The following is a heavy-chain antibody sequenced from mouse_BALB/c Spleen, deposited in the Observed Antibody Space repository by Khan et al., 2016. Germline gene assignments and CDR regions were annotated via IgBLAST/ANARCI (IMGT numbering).Heavy chain of an antibody. V-gene: IGHV3-1*02. D-gene: IGHD2-1*01. Sequence: EVQLQESGPDLVKPSQSLSLTCTVTGYSITSGYSWHWIRQFPGNKLEWMGYIPYSGNTNYNPSLKSRISITRDTSKNQFFLHLNYVTTEDTATYYCARIYGNYDFTYWGQGTLVTVSA. CDR1: GYSITSGYS. J-gene: IGHJ3*01. CDR3: ARIYGNYDFTY. CDR2: IPYSGNT.